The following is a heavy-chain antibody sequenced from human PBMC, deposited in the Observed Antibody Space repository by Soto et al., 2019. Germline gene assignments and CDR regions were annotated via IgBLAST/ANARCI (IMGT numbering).Heavy chain of an antibody. CDR1: GGTFSSYA. CDR3: SRRFGYDSSGYPWWECRY. V-gene: IGHV1-69*13. D-gene: IGHD3-22*01. J-gene: IGHJ4*02. Sequence: SSVKVSCKASGGTFSSYAISWVRQAPGQGLEWMGGIIPIFGTANYAQKFQGRVTITADESTSTAYTELSSLRSEATAVYDCSRRFGYDSSGYPWWECRYWGQ. CDR2: IIPIFGTA.